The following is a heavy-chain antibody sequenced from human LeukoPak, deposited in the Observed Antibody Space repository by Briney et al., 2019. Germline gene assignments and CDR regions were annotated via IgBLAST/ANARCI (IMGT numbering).Heavy chain of an antibody. D-gene: IGHD5-24*01. CDR1: GGSISSGSYY. V-gene: IGHV4-61*02. Sequence: SQTLSLTCTVSGGSISSGSYYWSWIRQPAGKGLEWIGRIYTSGSTNYNPSLKSRVTISVDTSKNQFSLELSSVTAADTAVYYCARERVGERWLQSHAFDIWGQGTMVTVSS. CDR2: IYTSGST. CDR3: ARERVGERWLQSHAFDI. J-gene: IGHJ3*02.